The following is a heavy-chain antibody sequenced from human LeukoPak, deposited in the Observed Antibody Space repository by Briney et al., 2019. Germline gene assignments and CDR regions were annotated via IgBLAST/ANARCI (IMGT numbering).Heavy chain of an antibody. CDR1: GFTFSSYA. V-gene: IGHV3-23*01. Sequence: GGSLRLSCAASGFTFSSYAMSWVRQAPGKGLEWVSAISGSGGSTYYADSVKGRFTMSRDNSKNTLYLQMNSLRAEDTGVYYCAKDRGSSWYAAGWFDPWGQGTLVTVSS. CDR2: ISGSGGST. CDR3: AKDRGSSWYAAGWFDP. D-gene: IGHD6-13*01. J-gene: IGHJ5*02.